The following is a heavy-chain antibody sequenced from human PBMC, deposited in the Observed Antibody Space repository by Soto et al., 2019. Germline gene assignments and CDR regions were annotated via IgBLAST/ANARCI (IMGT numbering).Heavy chain of an antibody. CDR2: INPSGGST. J-gene: IGHJ6*02. CDR1: GYTFTSYY. V-gene: IGHV1-46*01. Sequence: GASVKVSCKASGYTFTSYYMHWVRQAPGQGLEWMGIINPSGGSTSYAQKFQGRVTMTRDTSTSTVYMELSSLRSEDTAVYYCARVVSFSYYDSSGYYLPIGMDVWGQGTTVTVSS. CDR3: ARVVSFSYYDSSGYYLPIGMDV. D-gene: IGHD3-22*01.